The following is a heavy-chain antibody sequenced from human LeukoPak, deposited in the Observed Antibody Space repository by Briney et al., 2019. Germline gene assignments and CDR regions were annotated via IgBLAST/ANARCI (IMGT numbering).Heavy chain of an antibody. CDR1: GGSISSYY. CDR3: ARDAYSSSHLDY. CDR2: IYYSGST. J-gene: IGHJ4*02. D-gene: IGHD6-13*01. V-gene: IGHV4-59*01. Sequence: SVTLSLTCTVSGGSISSYYWSWIRQPPGKGLEWIGYIYYSGSTSYNPSLKSRVTISVDTSKNQFSLKLSSVTAADTAVYYCARDAYSSSHLDYWGQGTLVTVSS.